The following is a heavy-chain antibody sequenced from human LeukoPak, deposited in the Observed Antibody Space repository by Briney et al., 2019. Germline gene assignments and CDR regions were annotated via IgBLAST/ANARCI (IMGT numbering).Heavy chain of an antibody. J-gene: IGHJ4*02. D-gene: IGHD6-13*01. V-gene: IGHV4-39*01. CDR3: ATLSLIAAAGT. CDR1: GGSISSSSYY. CDR2: IYYSGST. Sequence: SETLSLTCTVSGGSISSSSYYWGWIRQPPGKGLEWIGSIYYSGSTYYNPSLKSRVPISVDTSKNQFSLKLSSVTAADTAVYYCATLSLIAAAGTWGQGTLVTVSS.